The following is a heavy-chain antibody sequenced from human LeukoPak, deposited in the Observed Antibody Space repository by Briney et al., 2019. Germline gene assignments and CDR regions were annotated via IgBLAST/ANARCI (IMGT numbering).Heavy chain of an antibody. V-gene: IGHV1-3*01. Sequence: ASVKVSCKAPGYTFTSYAMHWVRQAPGQRLDWMGWINAGNGNTKYSQKFQGRVTITRDTSASTAYVELSSMRSEDRAVYYCARGRFGELLGWFDPWGQGTLVSVSS. J-gene: IGHJ5*02. CDR2: INAGNGNT. D-gene: IGHD3-10*01. CDR3: ARGRFGELLGWFDP. CDR1: GYTFTSYA.